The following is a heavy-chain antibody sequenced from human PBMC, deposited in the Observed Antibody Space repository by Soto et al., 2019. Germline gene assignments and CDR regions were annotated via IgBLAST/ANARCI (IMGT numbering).Heavy chain of an antibody. V-gene: IGHV1-18*01. CDR2: ISAYNGNT. J-gene: IGHJ5*02. Sequence: ASVKVSCKASGYTFTSYGISWVRQAPGQGFEWMGWISAYNGNTNYAQKLQGRVTMTTDTSTSTAYMELRSLRSDDTAVYYCASIMNYDILTGYGGWFDPWGQGTLVTVSS. CDR3: ASIMNYDILTGYGGWFDP. D-gene: IGHD3-9*01. CDR1: GYTFTSYG.